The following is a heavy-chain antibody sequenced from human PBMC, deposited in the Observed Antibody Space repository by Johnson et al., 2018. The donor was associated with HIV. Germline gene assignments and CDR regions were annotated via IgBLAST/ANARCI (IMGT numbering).Heavy chain of an antibody. CDR2: IKQDGSNK. CDR3: AKDGDDGDEADGTKGAFDI. D-gene: IGHD2-2*01. J-gene: IGHJ3*02. Sequence: VQLVESGGGLVQPGGSLRLSCAASGFNCSGYWMSWVRQAPGKGLEWVANIKQDGSNKYYADSVKGRFTIYRDNSKNTLYLQMNSLRVEDTALYSGAKDGDDGDEADGTKGAFDIWGQGTMVTVSS. CDR1: GFNCSGYW. V-gene: IGHV3-7*01.